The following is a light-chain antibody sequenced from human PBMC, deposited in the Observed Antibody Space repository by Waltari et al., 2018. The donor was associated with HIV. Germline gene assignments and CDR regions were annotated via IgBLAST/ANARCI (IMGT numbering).Light chain of an antibody. V-gene: IGKV1-5*03. J-gene: IGKJ5*01. Sequence: DIQMTQSPSTLSASVGDSVTITCRASQSICSSLAWYQKKSGKAHKFLIDKASSLESGVPSRFSGSGSGTEFTLTISSLQPDDFATYYCQQYFGQGTRLEIK. CDR3: QQY. CDR1: QSICSS. CDR2: KAS.